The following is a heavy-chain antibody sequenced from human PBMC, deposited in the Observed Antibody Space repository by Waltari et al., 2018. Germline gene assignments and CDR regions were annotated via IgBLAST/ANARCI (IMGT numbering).Heavy chain of an antibody. D-gene: IGHD3-3*01. CDR2: IYYSGST. V-gene: IGHV4-59*08. Sequence: QVQLQESGPGLVKPSETLSLTCTVSGGSISSYYWSWIRQPPGKGLEWIGYIYYSGSTNYNPSLKSRVTISVDTSKNQFSLKLSSVTAADTAVYYCARQPDSYYDFWSGSPQLGYYYYYGMDVWGQGTTVTVSS. J-gene: IGHJ6*02. CDR1: GGSISSYY. CDR3: ARQPDSYYDFWSGSPQLGYYYYYGMDV.